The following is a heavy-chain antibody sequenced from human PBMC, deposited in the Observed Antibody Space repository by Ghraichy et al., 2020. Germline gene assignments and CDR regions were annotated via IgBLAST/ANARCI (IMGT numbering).Heavy chain of an antibody. V-gene: IGHV3-74*03. D-gene: IGHD2-8*01. Sequence: GGSLRLSCAASGFTFSSYWMHWVRQAPGKGLVWVSRINTDGSSTTFADSVKGRFTISRDNAKNTLYLQMNSLRVEDTAVYYCVRGTNGWPGVDYWGPGSLVTVSS. J-gene: IGHJ4*02. CDR1: GFTFSSYW. CDR2: INTDGSST. CDR3: VRGTNGWPGVDY.